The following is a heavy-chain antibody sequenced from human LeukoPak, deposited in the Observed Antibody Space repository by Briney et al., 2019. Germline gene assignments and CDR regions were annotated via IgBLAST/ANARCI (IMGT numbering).Heavy chain of an antibody. Sequence: GGSLRLSCAASGFTFSSYGMHWVRQAPGXGLEWAAVISYDGSNKYYADSVKGRFTISRDNSKNTLYLQMNSLRAEDTAVYYCAKESYGDLYFDYWGQGTLVTVSS. D-gene: IGHD4-17*01. V-gene: IGHV3-30*18. CDR3: AKESYGDLYFDY. CDR1: GFTFSSYG. J-gene: IGHJ4*02. CDR2: ISYDGSNK.